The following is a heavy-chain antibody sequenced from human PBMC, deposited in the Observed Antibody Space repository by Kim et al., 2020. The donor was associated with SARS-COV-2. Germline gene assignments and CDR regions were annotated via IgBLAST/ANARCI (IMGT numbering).Heavy chain of an antibody. CDR2: ISAYNGNT. V-gene: IGHV1-18*04. CDR1: GYTFTSYG. CDR3: ARDLWPVAAAGLRLDYYYGMDV. D-gene: IGHD6-13*01. J-gene: IGHJ6*02. Sequence: ASVKVSCKASGYTFTSYGISWVRQAPGQGLEWMGWISAYNGNTNYAQKLQGRVTMTTDTSTSTAYMELRSLRSDDTAVYYCARDLWPVAAAGLRLDYYYGMDVWGQGTTVTVSS.